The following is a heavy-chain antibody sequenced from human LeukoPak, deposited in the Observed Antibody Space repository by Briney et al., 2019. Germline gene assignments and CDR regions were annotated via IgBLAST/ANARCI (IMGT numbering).Heavy chain of an antibody. V-gene: IGHV1-46*01. CDR3: ARAARTYSSSWYMDYFDY. CDR2: INPSGGST. CDR1: GYTFTSYY. J-gene: IGHJ4*02. D-gene: IGHD6-13*01. Sequence: ASVKVSCKASGYTFTSYYMHWVRQAPGQGLEWMGIINPSGGSTSYAQKFQGRVTMTRDMSTSTVYMELSSLRSEDTAVYYCARAARTYSSSWYMDYFDYWGQGTLVTVSS.